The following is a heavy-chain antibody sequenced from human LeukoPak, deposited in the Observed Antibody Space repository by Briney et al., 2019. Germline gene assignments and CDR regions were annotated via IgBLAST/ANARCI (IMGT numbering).Heavy chain of an antibody. Sequence: GPALVKPTQTLTLTCTFSGFSLSTSGMSVSWIRQPPGKALEWLARIDWDDDKFYSTSLKTRLTISKDTSKNQVVLTVTNMDPVDTATFYCARTLADWGLYFDYWGQGTLVTVCS. D-gene: IGHD7-27*01. CDR1: GFSLSTSGMS. CDR3: ARTLADWGLYFDY. J-gene: IGHJ4*02. V-gene: IGHV2-70*17. CDR2: IDWDDDK.